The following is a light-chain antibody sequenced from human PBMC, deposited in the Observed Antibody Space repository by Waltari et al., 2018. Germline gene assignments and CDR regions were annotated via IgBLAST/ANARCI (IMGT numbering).Light chain of an antibody. CDR3: SSYSDV. V-gene: IGLV2-14*01. CDR1: SSAFGGYNY. J-gene: IGLJ1*01. Sequence: QSALTQPASVSGSPGQSITISCTGTSSAFGGYNYVSWYQQHPGKAPKLMIYDVSKRPSGVSDRFSGSKSGNTASLTISGLQAEDEADYYCSSYSDVFGTGTKVTVL. CDR2: DVS.